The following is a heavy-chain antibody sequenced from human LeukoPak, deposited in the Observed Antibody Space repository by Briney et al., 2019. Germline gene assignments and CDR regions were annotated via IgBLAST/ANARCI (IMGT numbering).Heavy chain of an antibody. CDR3: ASGRDGYNLVVAFDI. V-gene: IGHV1-8*01. CDR1: GYTFTSYD. Sequence: GASVKVFCKASGYTFTSYDINWVRQATGQGLEWMGWMNPNSGNTGYAQKFQGRVTMTRNTSISTAYMELSSLRSEDTAVYYCASGRDGYNLVVAFDIWGQGTMVTVSS. CDR2: MNPNSGNT. J-gene: IGHJ3*02. D-gene: IGHD5-24*01.